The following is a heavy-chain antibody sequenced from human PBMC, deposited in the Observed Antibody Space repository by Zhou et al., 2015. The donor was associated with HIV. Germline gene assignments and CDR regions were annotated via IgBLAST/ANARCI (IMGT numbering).Heavy chain of an antibody. J-gene: IGHJ6*02. D-gene: IGHD6-13*01. V-gene: IGHV1-2*02. CDR1: GGTFSSSG. CDR3: ARDGIAAAGNYYGMDV. CDR2: INPNSGGT. Sequence: VQLVQSGAELKKPGASVKVSCKASGGTFSSSGLSWVRQAPGQGLEWMGWINPNSGGTNYAQKFQGRVTMTRDTSISTAYMELSRLRSDDTAVYYCARDGIAAAGNYYGMDVWGQGP.